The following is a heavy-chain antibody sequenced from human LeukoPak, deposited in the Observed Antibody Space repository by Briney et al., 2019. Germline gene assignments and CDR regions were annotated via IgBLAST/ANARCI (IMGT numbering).Heavy chain of an antibody. D-gene: IGHD2-15*01. CDR2: ISGSSSFT. CDR1: GFTFSDYY. V-gene: IGHV3-11*06. Sequence: PGGSLRLSCAASGFTFSDYYMTWIRQAPGKGLEWISYISGSSSFTNHADSVKGRFTISRDNAKNSLYLQMNSLRAEDTAMYYCSRGVAPVMKYYLDSWGRGTLVTVSS. CDR3: SRGVAPVMKYYLDS. J-gene: IGHJ4*02.